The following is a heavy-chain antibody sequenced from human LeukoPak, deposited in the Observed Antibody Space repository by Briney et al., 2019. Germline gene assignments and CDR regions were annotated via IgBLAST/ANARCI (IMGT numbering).Heavy chain of an antibody. V-gene: IGHV3-9*01. CDR1: GFTFDDYA. CDR2: INWNSGNT. J-gene: IGHJ5*02. D-gene: IGHD6-13*01. CDR3: VKDIGQHLVGWFDP. Sequence: GGSLRLSCAASGFTFDDYAMNWVRQAPGKGLEWVSGINWNSGNTAYADSVKGRFTISRDNAKNSLYLQMNSLRAEDTALYYCVKDIGQHLVGWFDPWGQGTLVTVSS.